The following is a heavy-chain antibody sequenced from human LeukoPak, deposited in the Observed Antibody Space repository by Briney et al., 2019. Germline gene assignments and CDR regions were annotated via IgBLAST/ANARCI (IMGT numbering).Heavy chain of an antibody. CDR3: ARDPSLAHYSPLDV. CDR1: GFTFSSYS. V-gene: IGHV3-21*01. J-gene: IGHJ6*04. Sequence: GGSLRLSCAASGFTFSSYSMHWVRQAPGKGLEWVSSISSSSYIYYADSLKGRFTISRDNAKNSLYLQMNSLRAEDTAVYYCARDPSLAHYSPLDVWGKGTTVTGSS. CDR2: ISSSSYI. D-gene: IGHD2-15*01.